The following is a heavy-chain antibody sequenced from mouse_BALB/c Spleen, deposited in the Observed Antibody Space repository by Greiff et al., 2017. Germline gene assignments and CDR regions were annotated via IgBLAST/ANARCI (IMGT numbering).Heavy chain of an antibody. D-gene: IGHD1-1*02. V-gene: IGHV5-6-3*01. CDR2: INSNGGST. CDR3: ARGLWPTTGFAY. Sequence: EVQLVESGGGLVQPGGSLKLSCAASGFTFSSYGMSWVRQTPDKRLELVATINSNGGSTYYPDSVKGRFTISGDNAKNTLYLQMSSLKSEDTAMYYCARGLWPTTGFAYWGQGTLVTVSA. CDR1: GFTFSSYG. J-gene: IGHJ3*01.